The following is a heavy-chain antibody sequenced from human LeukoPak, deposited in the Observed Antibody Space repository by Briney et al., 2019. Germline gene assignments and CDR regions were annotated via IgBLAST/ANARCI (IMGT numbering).Heavy chain of an antibody. CDR3: ARGHYDILTASYKWTPDY. CDR2: ITSGGTYT. Sequence: GGSLRLPCAASGLTFSTYNMNWVRQAPGKGLEWVSSITSGGTYTYYADSVKGRFTTSRDNAKNPLSLQLSSLRAEDTAVYYCARGHYDILTASYKWTPDYWGQGILVTVSS. J-gene: IGHJ4*02. D-gene: IGHD3-9*01. CDR1: GLTFSTYN. V-gene: IGHV3-21*06.